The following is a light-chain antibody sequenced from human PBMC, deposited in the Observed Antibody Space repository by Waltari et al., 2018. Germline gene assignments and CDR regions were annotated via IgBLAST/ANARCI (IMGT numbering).Light chain of an antibody. CDR3: QSYDSSLSGL. Sequence: QSVLTQPPSVSGAPGQRVTLSCTGSNSNIGAGSDVHWYQQLPGTAPKLLIYANTNRPSGVPDRFSGSKSGTSASLAITGLQAEDEADYYCQSYDSSLSGLFGGGTKLTVL. J-gene: IGLJ3*02. CDR1: NSNIGAGSD. V-gene: IGLV1-40*01. CDR2: ANT.